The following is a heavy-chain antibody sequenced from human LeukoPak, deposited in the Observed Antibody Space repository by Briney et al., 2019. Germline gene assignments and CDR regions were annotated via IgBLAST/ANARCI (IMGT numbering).Heavy chain of an antibody. CDR2: IYSGGST. J-gene: IGHJ3*02. CDR1: GFTVSSCY. CDR3: ARDLKGVVGATNVGDAFDI. D-gene: IGHD1-26*01. V-gene: IGHV3-66*01. Sequence: GGSLRLSCAASGFTVSSCYMSWVRLAPGKGLEWASVIYSGGSTFYADSVKGRFTISRDNSKNTLSFQMNSLRAEDTAVYYCARDLKGVVGATNVGDAFDIWGQGTMVTVSS.